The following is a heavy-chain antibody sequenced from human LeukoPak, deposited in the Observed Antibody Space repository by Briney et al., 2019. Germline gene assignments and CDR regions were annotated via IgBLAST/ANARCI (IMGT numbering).Heavy chain of an antibody. J-gene: IGHJ4*02. CDR1: GGSFSGYY. CDR3: ARSYDILTGYPFDC. D-gene: IGHD3-9*01. CDR2: INHSGST. Sequence: ASETLSLTCAVYGGSFSGYYWSWIRQPPGKGLEWIGEINHSGSTNYNPSLKSRVIISVDTSNNQFSLKLSSVTAADTAVYYCARSYDILTGYPFDCWGQGTLVTVSS. V-gene: IGHV4-34*01.